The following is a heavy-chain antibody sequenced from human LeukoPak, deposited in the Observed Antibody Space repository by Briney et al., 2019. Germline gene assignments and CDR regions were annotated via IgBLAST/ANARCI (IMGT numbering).Heavy chain of an antibody. CDR1: GGTFSSYA. CDR2: IIPIFGTA. D-gene: IGHD5-12*01. Sequence: SVKVSCKASGGTFSSYAISWVRQAPGQGLEWMGRIIPIFGTANYAQKFQGRVTITADKSTSTAYMELSSLRPEDTAVYYCARHLDIVATTLIDYWGQGTLVTVCS. CDR3: ARHLDIVATTLIDY. V-gene: IGHV1-69*06. J-gene: IGHJ4*02.